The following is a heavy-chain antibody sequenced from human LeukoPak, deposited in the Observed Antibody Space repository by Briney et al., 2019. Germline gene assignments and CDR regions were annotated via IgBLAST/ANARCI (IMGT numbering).Heavy chain of an antibody. CDR1: GDSLRRYY. V-gene: IGHV4-4*07. D-gene: IGHD4-11*01. CDR2: IYTSGST. J-gene: IGHJ4*02. Sequence: PSQTLSLTRTVSGDSLRRYYRSWIPQPAAKGLEWIGRIYTSGSTNYNTYLPSRITMTVDTSKNQFSLKLSSVTSADAAVYSCATVTTGQGGYWGEGSLVSVSS. CDR3: ATVTTGQGGY.